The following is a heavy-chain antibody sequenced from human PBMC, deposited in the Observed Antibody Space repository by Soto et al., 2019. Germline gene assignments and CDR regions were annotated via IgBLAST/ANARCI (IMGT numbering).Heavy chain of an antibody. V-gene: IGHV3-7*05. Sequence: EVQLVESGGGVVQPGGSLRLSCIASGFTFSNYWMSWVRQAPGKGLEWVANIKQDGIETYYVDYVKGRFTISRDNAKNSLYLQMNSLRAEDTAVYYCARVASIAAFYWGQGTLVIVSS. D-gene: IGHD6-6*01. CDR3: ARVASIAAFY. CDR1: GFTFSNYW. CDR2: IKQDGIET. J-gene: IGHJ4*02.